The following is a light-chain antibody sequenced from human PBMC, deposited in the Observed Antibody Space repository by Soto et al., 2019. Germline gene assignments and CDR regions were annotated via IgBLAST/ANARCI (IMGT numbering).Light chain of an antibody. V-gene: IGKV3-20*01. CDR2: GAS. CDR1: QTVPSSF. J-gene: IGKJ1*01. CDR3: QHHGRTSWT. Sequence: DIDLTQSPATLSLSPGERVTLSCRASQTVPSSFVAWYQQKPVQAPRLLIYGASTRATGFPDRFSGSGSGTDFTLTTISLEPEDFAVYLCQHHGRTSWTFGQGTKVEIK.